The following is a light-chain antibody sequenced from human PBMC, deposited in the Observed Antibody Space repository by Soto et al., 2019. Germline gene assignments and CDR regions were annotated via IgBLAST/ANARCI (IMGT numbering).Light chain of an antibody. CDR1: QSGSNSY. CDR3: QPFCHSIP. J-gene: IGKJ4*01. CDR2: GAS. V-gene: IGKV3-20*01. Sequence: EIVLTQSPGTLSLSPGERATLSCRASQSGSNSYLAWHPQKRGQAPRLLIYGASRKATGIPDRFSGSGSGTEFTPHIRRLGPEEFGVYFCQPFCHSIPFGGGTKGEIK.